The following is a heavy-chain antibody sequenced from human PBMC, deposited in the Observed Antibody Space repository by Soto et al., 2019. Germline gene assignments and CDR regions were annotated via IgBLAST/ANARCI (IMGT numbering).Heavy chain of an antibody. CDR3: ARGGGSGWYVDY. V-gene: IGHV4-59*12. CDR2: IYYSGST. CDR1: GGFISSYY. D-gene: IGHD6-19*01. Sequence: SETLSLPCTVSGGFISSYYWSWIRQSPGKGLEWIGYIYYSGSTNYNPSLKSRVTISVDTSKNQFSLKLSSVTAADTAVYYCARGGGSGWYVDYWGQGTLVIVSS. J-gene: IGHJ4*02.